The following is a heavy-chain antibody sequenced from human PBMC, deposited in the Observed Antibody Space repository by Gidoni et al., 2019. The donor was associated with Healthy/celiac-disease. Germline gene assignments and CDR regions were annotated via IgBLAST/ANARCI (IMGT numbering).Heavy chain of an antibody. J-gene: IGHJ4*02. D-gene: IGHD3-3*01. V-gene: IGHV3-23*01. Sequence: EVQLLESGGGLVQPGGSLRLSCAASGFTFSSYAMSWVRQAPGKGLEWVSASSGSGGSTYYADSVKGRFTISRDNSKNTLYLQMNSLRAEDTAVYYCAKTEVRFGSFDYWGQGTLVTVSS. CDR3: AKTEVRFGSFDY. CDR1: GFTFSSYA. CDR2: SSGSGGST.